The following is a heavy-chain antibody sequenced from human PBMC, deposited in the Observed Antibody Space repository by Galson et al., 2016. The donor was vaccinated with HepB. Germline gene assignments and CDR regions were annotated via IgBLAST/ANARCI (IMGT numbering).Heavy chain of an antibody. CDR3: VKVRDGGMFDR. CDR1: SGAISVYY. D-gene: IGHD5-24*01. V-gene: IGHV4-59*01. CDR2: VFHDGST. J-gene: IGHJ5*02. Sequence: SETLSLTCTVSSGAISVYYWTWIRQSPGKGLEWIGYVFHDGSTDYNPSLNSRVTMSLDTSRNQFSLRLNSVTAADTDVYYCVKVRDGGMFDRWGQGILGTVSS.